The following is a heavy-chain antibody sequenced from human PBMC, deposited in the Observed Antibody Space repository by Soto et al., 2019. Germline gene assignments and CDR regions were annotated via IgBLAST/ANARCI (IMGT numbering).Heavy chain of an antibody. Sequence: QVQLVQSGAEVKEPGASVRVSCKASGYTFVNFDISWVRQATGQGLEWLGWMNPGSGQTGYASKFQGRVAMTRDASTGTSHLELSSLSSGDTGVYYCARMSSAGTLNWFDPWGQGTLVTVSS. D-gene: IGHD6-13*01. CDR2: MNPGSGQT. J-gene: IGHJ5*02. CDR1: GYTFVNFD. V-gene: IGHV1-8*01. CDR3: ARMSSAGTLNWFDP.